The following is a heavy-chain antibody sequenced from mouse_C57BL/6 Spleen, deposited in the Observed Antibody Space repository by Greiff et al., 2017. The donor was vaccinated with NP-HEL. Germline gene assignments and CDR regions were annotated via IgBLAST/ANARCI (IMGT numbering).Heavy chain of an antibody. Sequence: QVQLKESGAELVKPGASVKISCKASGYAFSSYWMNWVKQRPGKGLEWIGQIYPGDGDTNYNGKFKGKATLTADKPSSTAYMQLSSLTSEDSAVYFCARDSSGYDAMDYWGQGTSVTVSS. CDR1: GYAFSSYW. CDR3: ARDSSGYDAMDY. D-gene: IGHD3-2*02. CDR2: IYPGDGDT. J-gene: IGHJ4*01. V-gene: IGHV1-80*01.